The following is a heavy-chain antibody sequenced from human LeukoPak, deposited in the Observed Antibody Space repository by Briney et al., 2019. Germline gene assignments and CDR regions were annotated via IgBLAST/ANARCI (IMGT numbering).Heavy chain of an antibody. V-gene: IGHV4-59*12. Sequence: NPSETLSLTCTVSGGSISSYYWSWIRQPPGKGLEWIGEIYHSGRTNYNPSLKSRVTISVDKSKNQFSLKLSSVTAADTAVYYCARETPGSWYPAFGYYYYYMDVWGKGTTVTVSS. CDR1: GGSISSYY. CDR3: ARETPGSWYPAFGYYYYYMDV. CDR2: IYHSGRT. D-gene: IGHD6-13*01. J-gene: IGHJ6*03.